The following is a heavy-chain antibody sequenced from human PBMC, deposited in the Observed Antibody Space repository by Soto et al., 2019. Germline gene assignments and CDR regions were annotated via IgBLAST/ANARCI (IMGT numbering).Heavy chain of an antibody. D-gene: IGHD5-12*01. Sequence: SDTCGVEGGSFIGFYWSRIRQPPGKGLEWIGEINHSGSTNYNPSLKSRVTISLDTSKNQFSLKLRSVTAADTGVYYCASMWSGYNSHWGQGTLVTVSS. J-gene: IGHJ4*02. CDR2: INHSGST. CDR3: ASMWSGYNSH. V-gene: IGHV4-34*01. CDR1: GGSFIGFY.